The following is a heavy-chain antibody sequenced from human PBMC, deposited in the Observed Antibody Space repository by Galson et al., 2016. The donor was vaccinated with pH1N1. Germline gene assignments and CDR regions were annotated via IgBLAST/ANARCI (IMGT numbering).Heavy chain of an antibody. J-gene: IGHJ4*02. D-gene: IGHD4-23*01. V-gene: IGHV3-74*01. CDR1: GFTFSRFW. CDR2: INTDGSTT. CDR3: ARVLWSMSGY. Sequence: SRRLSCAASGFTFSRFWMHWVRQAPGKGLVWVSHINTDGSTTDYADSVKGRFTISRDNAKNTLYLQMSSLSAEDTAVYFCARVLWSMSGYLGQGELVTVSS.